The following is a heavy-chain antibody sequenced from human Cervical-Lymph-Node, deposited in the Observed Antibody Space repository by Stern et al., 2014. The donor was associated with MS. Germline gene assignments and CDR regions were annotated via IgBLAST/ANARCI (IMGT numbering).Heavy chain of an antibody. J-gene: IGHJ4*02. CDR2: IYTSGNT. CDR3: ARTPVAGTFRYFDY. D-gene: IGHD6-19*01. Sequence: VQLVESGPGLVKPSQTLSLTCTVSGGSISSGTYYWSWIRQPAGKGLEWIGRIYTSGNTHYSPSLKTRVTISVDTSKNQFSLKLSSVTAADTAVYYCARTPVAGTFRYFDYWGQGTLVTVSS. V-gene: IGHV4-61*02. CDR1: GGSISSGTYY.